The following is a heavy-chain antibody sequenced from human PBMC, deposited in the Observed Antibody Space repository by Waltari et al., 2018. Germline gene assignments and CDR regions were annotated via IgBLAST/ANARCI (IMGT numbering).Heavy chain of an antibody. CDR3: AKRPGYYFDY. Sequence: EVQLLESGGGLVQPGGSLRLSCAASGCTFRIYAIRWVRQAPGKGLEWVSSISDSGGITYYVDSVRGRFTISRDNSKSTLYLQMNSLRAEDTAVYYCAKRPGYYFDYWGQGTLVTVSS. D-gene: IGHD2-2*01. CDR2: ISDSGGIT. CDR1: GCTFRIYA. J-gene: IGHJ4*02. V-gene: IGHV3-23*01.